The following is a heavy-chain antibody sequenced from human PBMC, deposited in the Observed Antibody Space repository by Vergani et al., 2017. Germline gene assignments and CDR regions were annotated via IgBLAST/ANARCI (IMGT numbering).Heavy chain of an antibody. CDR2: IKPNSGGT. CDR3: ARDGCSRTSCYNARNWFDP. Sequence: QVQLVQSGAEVKKPGASVKVSCKASGYTFTGYYMHWVRQAPGQGLEWMGWIKPNSGGTNYAQKFQGRVTMTRDTSISTAYMEVSRLRSDDTAVYYCARDGCSRTSCYNARNWFDPWGQGTLVTVSS. J-gene: IGHJ5*02. D-gene: IGHD2-2*02. CDR1: GYTFTGYY. V-gene: IGHV1-2*02.